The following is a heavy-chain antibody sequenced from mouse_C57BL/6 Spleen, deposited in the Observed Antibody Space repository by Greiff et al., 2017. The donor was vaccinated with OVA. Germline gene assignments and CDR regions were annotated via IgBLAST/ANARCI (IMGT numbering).Heavy chain of an antibody. J-gene: IGHJ3*01. V-gene: IGHV5-17*01. D-gene: IGHD2-4*01. CDR1: GFTFSDYG. CDR3: ARNDYDGAWFAY. CDR2: ISRGSSTI. Sequence: EVKLMESGGGLVKPGGSLKLSCAASGFTFSDYGMHWVRQAPEKGLEGVAYISRGSSTIYYADTVKGRFTISRDNAKNTLFLQMTSLRSEDTAMYYCARNDYDGAWFAYWGQGTLVTVSA.